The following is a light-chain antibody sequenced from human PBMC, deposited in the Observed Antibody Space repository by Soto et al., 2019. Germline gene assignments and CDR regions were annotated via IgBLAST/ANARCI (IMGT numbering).Light chain of an antibody. J-gene: IGLJ3*02. CDR2: EDN. CDR1: SGSIASNY. V-gene: IGLV6-57*04. Sequence: NFMLTQPHSVSESPGKTVTISCTRSSGSIASNYVQWYQQRPGSAPTTVIYEDNQRPSGVPERFSGSKSGTSASLAITGLQAEDEGDYYCQAYDYSLTASVFGGGTQLTVL. CDR3: QAYDYSLTASV.